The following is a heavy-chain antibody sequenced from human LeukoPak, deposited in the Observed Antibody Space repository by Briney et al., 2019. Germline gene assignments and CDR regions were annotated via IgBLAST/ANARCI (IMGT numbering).Heavy chain of an antibody. Sequence: ASVKVSCKASEYTFTGYYMHWVRQAPGQGLEWMGWINPNSGGTHYAPKFQGRVTMTRDTSISTAYMELSSLRSDDTAVYYCARDSRNYYDSRGGGDEAFDIWGQGTMVTVSS. V-gene: IGHV1-2*02. CDR1: EYTFTGYY. J-gene: IGHJ3*02. CDR3: ARDSRNYYDSRGGGDEAFDI. CDR2: INPNSGGT. D-gene: IGHD3-22*01.